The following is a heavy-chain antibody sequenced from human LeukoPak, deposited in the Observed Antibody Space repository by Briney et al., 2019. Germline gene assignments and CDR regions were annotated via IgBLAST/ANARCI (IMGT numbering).Heavy chain of an antibody. D-gene: IGHD3-22*01. Sequence: ASVKVSCKASGYTFTGYYMHWVRQAPGQGLEWMGWINPNSGGTNYAQKFQGRVTMTRDTSISTAYMELSRLRSDDTAVYYCARALTQDYYDSSGYSEPFDYWGQGTLVTVSS. CDR1: GYTFTGYY. V-gene: IGHV1-2*02. J-gene: IGHJ4*02. CDR2: INPNSGGT. CDR3: ARALTQDYYDSSGYSEPFDY.